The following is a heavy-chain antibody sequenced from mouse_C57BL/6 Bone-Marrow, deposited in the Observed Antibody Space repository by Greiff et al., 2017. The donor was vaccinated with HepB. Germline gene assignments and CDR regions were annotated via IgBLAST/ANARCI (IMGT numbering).Heavy chain of an antibody. CDR2: ISSGSSTI. CDR1: GFTFSDYG. V-gene: IGHV5-17*01. D-gene: IGHD2-3*01. CDR3: ARIYDGYYLYWYFDV. Sequence: EVNVVESGGGLVKPGGSLKLSCAASGFTFSDYGMHWVRQAPEKGLEWVAYISSGSSTIYYADTVKGRFTISRDNAKNTLFLQMTSLRSEDTAMYYCARIYDGYYLYWYFDVWGTGTTVTVSS. J-gene: IGHJ1*03.